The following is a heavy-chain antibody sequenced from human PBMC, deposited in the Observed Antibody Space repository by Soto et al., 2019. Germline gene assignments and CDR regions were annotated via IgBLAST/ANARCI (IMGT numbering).Heavy chain of an antibody. V-gene: IGHV3-74*01. CDR1: GFTFSSYW. J-gene: IGHJ4*02. CDR3: TRPRDDVSGPPLDY. Sequence: GGSLRLSCAASGFTFSSYWMHWVRQAPGKGLVWVSRISGDGSSTTYADSVKGRFIISRDNAQNTLYLQMNSLRADDTAVYYCTRPRDDVSGPPLDYWGQGT. CDR2: ISGDGSST. D-gene: IGHD1-26*01.